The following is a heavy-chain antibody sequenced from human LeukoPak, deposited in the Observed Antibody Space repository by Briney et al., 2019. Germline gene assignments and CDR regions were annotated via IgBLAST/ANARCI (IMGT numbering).Heavy chain of an antibody. V-gene: IGHV4-4*07. Sequence: SETLSLTCTVSRGSISTYYWSWVRQPAGEGLEWIGRIYSSGSTKYNPSLKSRVTMSVDTSNNQFSLKLSSVTAADTAVYYCARLPIVVVPSTSFDIWGQGTMVTVSS. CDR1: RGSISTYY. CDR2: IYSSGST. CDR3: ARLPIVVVPSTSFDI. J-gene: IGHJ3*02. D-gene: IGHD2-2*01.